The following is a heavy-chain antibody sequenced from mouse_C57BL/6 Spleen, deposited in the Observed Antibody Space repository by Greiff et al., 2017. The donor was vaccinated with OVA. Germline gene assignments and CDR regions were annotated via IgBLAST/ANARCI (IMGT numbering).Heavy chain of an antibody. V-gene: IGHV1-18*01. CDR3: ASVGLYYSNYGYYAMDY. CDR1: GYTFTDSN. D-gene: IGHD2-5*01. J-gene: IGHJ4*01. Sequence: VQLKQSGPELVKPGASVKIPCKASGYTFTDSNMDWVKQSHGKSLEWIGDINPNNGGTIYNQKFKGKATLTVDKSSSTAYMELRSLTSEDTAVYYGASVGLYYSNYGYYAMDYWGQGTSVTVSS. CDR2: INPNNGGT.